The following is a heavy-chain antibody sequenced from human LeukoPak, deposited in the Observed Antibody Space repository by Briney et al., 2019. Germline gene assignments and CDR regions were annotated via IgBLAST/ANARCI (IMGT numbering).Heavy chain of an antibody. D-gene: IGHD6-19*01. J-gene: IGHJ4*02. V-gene: IGHV1-2*02. CDR3: ARDSSGWDY. CDR1: GYTLTELS. CDR2: INPNSGGT. Sequence: ASVKVSCKVSGYTLTELSMHWVRQAPGQGLEWMGWINPNSGGTNYAQKFQGRVTMTRDTSINTAYMELSRLRSDDTAVYYCARDSSGWDYWGQGTLVTVSS.